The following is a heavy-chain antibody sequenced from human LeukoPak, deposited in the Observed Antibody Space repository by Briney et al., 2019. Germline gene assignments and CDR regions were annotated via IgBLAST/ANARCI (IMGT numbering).Heavy chain of an antibody. V-gene: IGHV3-7*01. J-gene: IGHJ4*02. CDR3: ARAGFDFSFDY. Sequence: GGSLRLSCAASGFTFSRFWASWARHAPGRGLEWVASINQDERTIRYVDSVRGRFTISRDNAKNSLYLQMTSLRAEDTAVYYCARAGFDFSFDYWGQGTLVTVSS. CDR2: INQDERTI. CDR1: GFTFSRFW. D-gene: IGHD3-9*01.